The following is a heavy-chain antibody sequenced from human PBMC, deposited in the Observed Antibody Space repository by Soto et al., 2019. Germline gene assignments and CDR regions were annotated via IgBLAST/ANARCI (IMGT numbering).Heavy chain of an antibody. CDR1: GGSISSYY. D-gene: IGHD5-12*01. V-gene: IGHV4-59*01. Sequence: PSETLSLTCTVSGGSISSYYWSWIRQPPGKGLEWIGYIYYSGSTNYNPSLKSRVTISVDTSKNQFSLKLSSVTAADTAVYYCARENKWLRFIWFDPWGQGTLVTVSS. J-gene: IGHJ5*02. CDR2: IYYSGST. CDR3: ARENKWLRFIWFDP.